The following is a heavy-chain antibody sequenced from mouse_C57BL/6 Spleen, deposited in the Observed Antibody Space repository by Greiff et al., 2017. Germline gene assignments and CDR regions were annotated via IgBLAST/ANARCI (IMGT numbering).Heavy chain of an antibody. CDR2: INPNNGGT. Sequence: EVQLQESGPELVKPGASVKMSCKASGYTFTDYNMHWVKQSHGKSLEWIGYINPNNGGTSYNQKFKGKATLTVNKSSSTAYMELRSLTSEDSAVYYCASEDYGDGDYAMDYWGQGTSVTVSS. CDR1: GYTFTDYN. V-gene: IGHV1-22*01. D-gene: IGHD2-4*01. J-gene: IGHJ4*01. CDR3: ASEDYGDGDYAMDY.